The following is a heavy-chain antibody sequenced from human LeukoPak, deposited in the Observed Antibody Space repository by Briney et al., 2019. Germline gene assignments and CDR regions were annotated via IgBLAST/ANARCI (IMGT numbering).Heavy chain of an antibody. D-gene: IGHD3-10*01. J-gene: IGHJ4*02. CDR2: IYYSGST. CDR3: AAITMVRGVIVDY. Sequence: SETLSLTCTVSGGSISSSSYYWGWIRQPPGKGLEWIGSIYYSGSTYYNPSLKSRVTISVDTSKNQFSLKLSPVTAADTAVYYCAAITMVRGVIVDYWGQGTLVTVSS. CDR1: GGSISSSSYY. V-gene: IGHV4-39*07.